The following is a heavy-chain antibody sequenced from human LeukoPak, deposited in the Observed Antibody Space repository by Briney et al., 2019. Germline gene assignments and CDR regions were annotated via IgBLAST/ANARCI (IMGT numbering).Heavy chain of an antibody. CDR1: GFTFSSYG. J-gene: IGHJ3*02. Sequence: PGGSLRLSCAASGFTFSSYGMHWVRQAPGKGLEWVAVIWYDGSNKYYADSVKGRFTISRDNSKNTLYLQMNSLGAEDTAVYYCARDRRLGAFDIWGQGTMVTVSS. V-gene: IGHV3-33*01. D-gene: IGHD3-16*01. CDR2: IWYDGSNK. CDR3: ARDRRLGAFDI.